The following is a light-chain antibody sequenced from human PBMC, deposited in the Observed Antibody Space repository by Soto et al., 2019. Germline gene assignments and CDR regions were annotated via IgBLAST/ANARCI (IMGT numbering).Light chain of an antibody. CDR3: SSYTSSSTLHVV. Sequence: QSALTQPASVSGSPGQSITISCTGTSSDVGAYNYVSWYQQHPGKAPNLMIYDVSNRPSGISNRFSGSKSDNTASLTISGLQAEDEAYYSFSSYTSSSTLHVVFGGGTKLTVL. V-gene: IGLV2-14*03. CDR1: SSDVGAYNY. CDR2: DVS. J-gene: IGLJ2*01.